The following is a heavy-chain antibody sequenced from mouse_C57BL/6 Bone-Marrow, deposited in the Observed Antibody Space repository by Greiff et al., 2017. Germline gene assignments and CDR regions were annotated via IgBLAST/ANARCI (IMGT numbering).Heavy chain of an antibody. Sequence: QVQLKQPGAELVKPGASVKLSCKASGYTFTSYWMQWVKQRPGQGLEWIGEIDPSDSYTNYNQKFKGKATLTVDTSSSTAYMQLSSLTSEDSAVXYCARRGNYYFDYWGQGTTLTVSS. V-gene: IGHV1-50*01. D-gene: IGHD2-1*01. J-gene: IGHJ2*01. CDR1: GYTFTSYW. CDR3: ARRGNYYFDY. CDR2: IDPSDSYT.